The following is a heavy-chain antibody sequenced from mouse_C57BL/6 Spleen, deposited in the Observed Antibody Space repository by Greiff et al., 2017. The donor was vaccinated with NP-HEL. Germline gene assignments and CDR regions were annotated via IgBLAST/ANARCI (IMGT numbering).Heavy chain of an antibody. CDR3: ARAGSNYFDV. D-gene: IGHD2-5*01. J-gene: IGHJ1*03. V-gene: IGHV1-54*01. CDR1: GYAFTNYL. Sequence: VQLQQSGAELVRPGTSVKVSCKASGYAFTNYLIEWVKQRPGQGLEWIGVINPGSGGTNYNEKFKGKATLTADKSSSTAYMQLSSLTSEDSAVYFCARAGSNYFDVWGTGTTVTVSS. CDR2: INPGSGGT.